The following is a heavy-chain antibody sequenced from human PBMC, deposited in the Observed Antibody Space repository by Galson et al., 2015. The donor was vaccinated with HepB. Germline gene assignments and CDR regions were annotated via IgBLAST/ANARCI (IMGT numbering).Heavy chain of an antibody. CDR3: ARTRKRYYDSSGYYYYFDY. CDR1: GDIVSSNSAA. Sequence: CAISGDIVSSNSAAWNWIRQSPSRGLEWLGRTYYRSKWYNDYAVSVKSRITINPDTSKNQFSLQLNSVTPEDTAVYYCARTRKRYYDSSGYYYYFDYWGQGTLVTVSS. CDR2: TYYRSKWYN. D-gene: IGHD3-22*01. V-gene: IGHV6-1*01. J-gene: IGHJ4*02.